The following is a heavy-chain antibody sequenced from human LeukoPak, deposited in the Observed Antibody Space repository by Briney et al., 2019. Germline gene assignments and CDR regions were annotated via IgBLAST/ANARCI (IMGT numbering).Heavy chain of an antibody. D-gene: IGHD3-10*01. J-gene: IGHJ6*04. CDR2: INSDGSST. Sequence: GGSLRLSCAASGFTFSSYWMHWVRQAPGKGLVWVSRINSDGSSTSYADSVKGRFTISRDNAKNTLYLQMNSLRAEDTAVYYCARAGSGSYYPYQYGMDVWGKGTTVTVSS. CDR3: ARAGSGSYYPYQYGMDV. CDR1: GFTFSSYW. V-gene: IGHV3-74*01.